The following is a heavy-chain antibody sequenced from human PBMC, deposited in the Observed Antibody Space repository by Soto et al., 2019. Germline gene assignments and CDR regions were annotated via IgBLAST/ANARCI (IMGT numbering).Heavy chain of an antibody. Sequence: PSETLSLTCAVYGGSFSDYYWSWIRQPPGKGLEWIGEINHSGSTNYNPSLKSRVTISVDTSKNQFSLMLSSVTAADTAVYYCARLRYSGSTWYGIPGPWGQGTLVTVSS. J-gene: IGHJ5*02. D-gene: IGHD6-13*01. V-gene: IGHV4-34*01. CDR3: ARLRYSGSTWYGIPGP. CDR1: GGSFSDYY. CDR2: INHSGST.